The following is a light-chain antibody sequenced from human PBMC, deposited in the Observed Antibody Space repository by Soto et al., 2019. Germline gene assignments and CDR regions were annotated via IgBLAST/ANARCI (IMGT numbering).Light chain of an antibody. Sequence: SYELTQPPSVSVARGKTARITCGGNNIGSKSVHWYQQKPGQAPVLVIYYDSDRPSGIPERFSGSNSGNTATLTISRVEAGDEADYYCQVWDSSSHHHVVFGGGTKLTVL. V-gene: IGLV3-21*04. CDR2: YDS. CDR1: NIGSKS. CDR3: QVWDSSSHHHVV. J-gene: IGLJ2*01.